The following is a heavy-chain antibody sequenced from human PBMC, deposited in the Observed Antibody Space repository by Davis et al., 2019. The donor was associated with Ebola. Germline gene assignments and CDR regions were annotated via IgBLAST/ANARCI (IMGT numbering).Heavy chain of an antibody. V-gene: IGHV1-3*01. Sequence: ASVTVSCKASGYTFTSYAMHWVRQAPGQRLEWMGWINAGNGNTKYSQKFQGRVTITRDTSASTAYMELSSLRSEDTAVYYCAREMEGLWFGEPLEPWGQGTLVTVSS. J-gene: IGHJ5*02. D-gene: IGHD3-10*01. CDR3: AREMEGLWFGEPLEP. CDR2: INAGNGNT. CDR1: GYTFTSYA.